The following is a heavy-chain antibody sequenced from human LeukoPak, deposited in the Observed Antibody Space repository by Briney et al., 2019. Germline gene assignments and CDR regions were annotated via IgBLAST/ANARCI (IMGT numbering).Heavy chain of an antibody. CDR1: GYTFSSDA. Sequence: ASVKVSCKASGYTFSSDAISWVRQAPGQGLEWMGWISAYNGDTNYAQKFQGRVTMTTDTSTSTAYMELSRLRSDDTAVYYCARAPIRALFLEWLFDAFDIWGQGTMVTVSS. J-gene: IGHJ3*02. CDR3: ARAPIRALFLEWLFDAFDI. V-gene: IGHV1-18*01. D-gene: IGHD3-3*01. CDR2: ISAYNGDT.